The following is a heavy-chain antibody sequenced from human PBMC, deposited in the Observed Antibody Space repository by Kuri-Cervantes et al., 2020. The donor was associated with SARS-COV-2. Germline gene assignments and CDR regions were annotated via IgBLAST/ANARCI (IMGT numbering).Heavy chain of an antibody. CDR3: ARDLSHKYCGGDCSPNDY. CDR1: GYTFTSYG. V-gene: IGHV1-18*01. J-gene: IGHJ4*02. D-gene: IGHD2-21*02. CDR2: ISAYNGNT. Sequence: ASVKVSCKASGYTFTSYGISWVRQAPGQRLEWMGWISAYNGNTNYAQKLQGRVTMTTDTSTSTAYMELRSLRSDDTAVYYCARDLSHKYCGGDCSPNDYWGQGTLVTVSS.